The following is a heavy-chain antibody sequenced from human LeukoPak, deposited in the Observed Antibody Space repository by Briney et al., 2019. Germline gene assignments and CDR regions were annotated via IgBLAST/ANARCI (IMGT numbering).Heavy chain of an antibody. V-gene: IGHV3-23*01. J-gene: IGHJ4*02. CDR3: TTGYCSRTSCYYFDY. CDR1: RFTFSSYA. D-gene: IGHD2-2*01. Sequence: GGSLRLSCAASRFTFSSYAMSWVRQAPGKGLEWVSTISASGDNTYYADSVKGRFTISRDNSKNTLYLQMNSLKTEDTAVYYCTTGYCSRTSCYYFDYWGQGTLVTVSS. CDR2: ISASGDNT.